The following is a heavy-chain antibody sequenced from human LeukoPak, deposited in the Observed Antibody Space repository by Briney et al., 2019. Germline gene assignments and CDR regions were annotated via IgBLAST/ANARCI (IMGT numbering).Heavy chain of an antibody. V-gene: IGHV3-48*01. CDR2: ISGSSGTI. J-gene: IGHJ6*03. D-gene: IGHD3-16*01. CDR3: ARRSEFGVLYYMDV. CDR1: GFTFSSYS. Sequence: TGGSLRLSCAASGFTFSSYSMNWVRQAPGKGLEWVSYISGSSGTIYYADAVKGRFTIYRDNAKNSLYLQMNSLGAEDTAVYYCARRSEFGVLYYMDVWGKGTTVTVSS.